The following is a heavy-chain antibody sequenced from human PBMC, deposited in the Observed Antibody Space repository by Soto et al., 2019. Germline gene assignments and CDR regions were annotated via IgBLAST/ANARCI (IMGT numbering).Heavy chain of an antibody. CDR1: GYSFTSYW. J-gene: IGHJ4*02. D-gene: IGHD3-10*01. V-gene: IGHV5-51*01. CDR3: ARQADSYYYGSGSAGFGY. Sequence: GESLKISSKGSGYSFTSYWIGWVRQMPGKGLEWMGIIYPGDSDTRYSPSFQGQVTISADKSISTAYLQWSSLKASDTAMYYCARQADSYYYGSGSAGFGYWGQGTLVTVSS. CDR2: IYPGDSDT.